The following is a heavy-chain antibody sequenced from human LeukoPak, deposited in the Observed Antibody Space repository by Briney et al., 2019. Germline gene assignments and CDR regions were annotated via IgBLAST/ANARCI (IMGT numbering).Heavy chain of an antibody. CDR2: VYYGGNT. CDR3: ARHGDSSSYYFVY. J-gene: IGHJ4*02. CDR1: GGSISGYY. D-gene: IGHD6-6*01. V-gene: IGHV4-59*08. Sequence: PSETLSLTCAVSGGSISGYYWSWLRQPPGKGLEWIGYVYYGGNTKYNPSLKGRVTMSVDTSKNQFSLRLTSVTARDTAVYYCARHGDSSSYYFVYWGQGTLVTVSS.